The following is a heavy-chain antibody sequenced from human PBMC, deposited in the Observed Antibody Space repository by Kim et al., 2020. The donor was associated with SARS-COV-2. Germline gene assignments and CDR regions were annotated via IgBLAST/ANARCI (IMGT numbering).Heavy chain of an antibody. CDR2: IIPILGIA. J-gene: IGHJ4*02. D-gene: IGHD4-4*01. Sequence: SVKVSCKASGGTFSSYAISWVRQAPGQGLEWMGRIIPILGIANYAQKFQGRVTITADKSTSTAYMELSSLRSEDTAVYCCARGTTVTTFDYWGQGTLVTVSS. V-gene: IGHV1-69*04. CDR1: GGTFSSYA. CDR3: ARGTTVTTFDY.